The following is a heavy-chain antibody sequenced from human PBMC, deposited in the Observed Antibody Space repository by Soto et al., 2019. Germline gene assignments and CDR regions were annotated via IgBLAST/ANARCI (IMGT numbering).Heavy chain of an antibody. V-gene: IGHV3-23*01. CDR3: AKCTGAAARRPGDWFDP. CDR2: ISGSGGST. D-gene: IGHD6-13*01. Sequence: GGSMRLSCAASGFTFSSYAMSWVRQAPGQGLEWVSAISGSGGSTYYADSVKGRFTISRDNSKNTLYLQMNSLRAEDTAVYYCAKCTGAAARRPGDWFDPWGQGTLVTVS. J-gene: IGHJ5*02. CDR1: GFTFSSYA.